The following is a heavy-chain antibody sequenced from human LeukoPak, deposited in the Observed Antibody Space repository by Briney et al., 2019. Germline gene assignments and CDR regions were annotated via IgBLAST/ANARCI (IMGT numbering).Heavy chain of an antibody. CDR1: GGSISSSSYY. Sequence: PSETLCLTCTVSGGSISSSSYYWDWIRQPPGKGLEWIGAIYYSGNTNYNPSLKSRVTISVDTSKNQFSLKLSSVTAADTAVYYCARHRIPAALASAFDYWGQGTPVTVSS. J-gene: IGHJ4*02. V-gene: IGHV4-39*01. CDR3: ARHRIPAALASAFDY. CDR2: IYYSGNT. D-gene: IGHD2-2*01.